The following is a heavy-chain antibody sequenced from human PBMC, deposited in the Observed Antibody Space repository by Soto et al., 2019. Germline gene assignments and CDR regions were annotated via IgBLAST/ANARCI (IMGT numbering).Heavy chain of an antibody. Sequence: QVTLKESGPVLVKPTETLTLTCTVSGFSLSNARMGVSWIRQPPGKALEWLAHIFSNDEKSYSTSLNSRLTISKDTSKSQVVLTMTNMDPVDTATYYCARIHEGSSGRYAEADYWGQGTLVTVSS. CDR3: ARIHEGSSGRYAEADY. CDR2: IFSNDEK. J-gene: IGHJ4*02. CDR1: GFSLSNARMG. D-gene: IGHD6-19*01. V-gene: IGHV2-26*01.